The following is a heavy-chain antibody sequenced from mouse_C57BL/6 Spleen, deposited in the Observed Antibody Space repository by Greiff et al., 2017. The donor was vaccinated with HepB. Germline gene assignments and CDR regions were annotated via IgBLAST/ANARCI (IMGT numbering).Heavy chain of an antibody. CDR3: ARSVGGSDY. J-gene: IGHJ2*01. V-gene: IGHV1-54*01. CDR1: GYAFTNYL. CDR2: INPGSGGT. Sequence: VQLQQSGAELVRPGTSVKVSCKASGYAFTNYLIEWVKQRPGQGHEWIGVINPGSGGTTYNEKFKGKATLTADKSSSTAYMQLSSLTSEDSAVYFCARSVGGSDYWGQGTTLTVSS. D-gene: IGHD1-1*01.